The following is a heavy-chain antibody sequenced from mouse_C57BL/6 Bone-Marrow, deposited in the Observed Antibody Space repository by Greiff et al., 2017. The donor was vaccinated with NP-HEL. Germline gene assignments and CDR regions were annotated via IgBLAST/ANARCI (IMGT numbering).Heavy chain of an antibody. CDR3: ARRTETGTYAMDY. D-gene: IGHD4-1*01. J-gene: IGHJ4*01. Sequence: QVQLQQPGAELVKPGASVKLSCKASGYTFTSYWMHWVKQRPGQGLEWIGMIHPNSGSTNYNEKFKSKATLTVDKSSSTAYMQLSSLTSEDSAVDYCARRTETGTYAMDYWGQGTSVTVSS. CDR1: GYTFTSYW. V-gene: IGHV1-64*01. CDR2: IHPNSGST.